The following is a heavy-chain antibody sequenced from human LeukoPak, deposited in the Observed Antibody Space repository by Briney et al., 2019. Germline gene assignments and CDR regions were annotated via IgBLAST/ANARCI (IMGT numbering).Heavy chain of an antibody. J-gene: IGHJ4*02. D-gene: IGHD3-9*01. CDR1: GGSISSST. CDR2: ISGSGGST. CDR3: AKVHHGLPAFFDFLYHCDY. V-gene: IGHV3-23*01. Sequence: ETLSLTCTVSGGSISSSTYYWGWIRQPPGKGLEWVSAISGSGGSTYYADSVKGRFTIARDNSKHTLYLQMNGQRAEETAVYDCAKVHHGLPAFFDFLYHCDYWGQGTLVTVSS.